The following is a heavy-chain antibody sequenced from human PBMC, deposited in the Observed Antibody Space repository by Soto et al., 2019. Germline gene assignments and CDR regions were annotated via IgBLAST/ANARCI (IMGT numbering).Heavy chain of an antibody. D-gene: IGHD4-17*01. CDR2: IHSSGST. Sequence: QVQLQESGPGLVKPSQTLSLTCTVSGGSISSGGYYWSWIRQHPGKGLEWIGYIHSSGSTYYSPFRKSRVSISVVTSTNPCVLDLTSVTAADTAVYYCASQMTTVLKKGYWYFDLWGRGTLVTVSS. CDR3: ASQMTTVLKKGYWYFDL. V-gene: IGHV4-31*03. J-gene: IGHJ2*01. CDR1: GGSISSGGYY.